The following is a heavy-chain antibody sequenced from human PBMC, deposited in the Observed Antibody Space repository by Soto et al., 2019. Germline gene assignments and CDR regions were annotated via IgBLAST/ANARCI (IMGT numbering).Heavy chain of an antibody. V-gene: IGHV3-30*18. CDR1: GFTFKNYA. J-gene: IGHJ4*02. CDR2: ISYDGNNK. CDR3: AKDLLLTTITTVGD. D-gene: IGHD4-17*01. Sequence: QVQLVESGGGVVQPGRSLRLSCAASGFTFKNYAMHWVRQAPGKGLEWVAVISYDGNNKYYADSVKGRFTISRDNSKNTLWLQMDSLRTEDTAVYYCAKDLLLTTITTVGDWGQGTLVTVSS.